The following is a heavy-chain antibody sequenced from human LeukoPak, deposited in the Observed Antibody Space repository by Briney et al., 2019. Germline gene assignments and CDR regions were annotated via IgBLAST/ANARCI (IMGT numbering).Heavy chain of an antibody. J-gene: IGHJ4*02. CDR2: IYYSGST. CDR1: GGSINSTTYS. D-gene: IGHD6-19*01. CDR3: ARERYSSGWYWIDY. Sequence: SETLSLTCIVSGGSINSTTYSWSWIRQPPGKGLEWIGSIYYSGSTNYNPSLKSRVTVSVDTSKNQFSLKVSSVTAADTAVYYCARERYSSGWYWIDYWGQGTLVTVAS. V-gene: IGHV4-61*01.